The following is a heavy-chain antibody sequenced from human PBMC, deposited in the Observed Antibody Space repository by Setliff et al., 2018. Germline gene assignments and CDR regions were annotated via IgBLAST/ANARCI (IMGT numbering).Heavy chain of an antibody. J-gene: IGHJ4*02. CDR1: GGSISSYY. D-gene: IGHD4-17*01. Sequence: PSETLSLTCTVSGGSISSYYWSWIRQPPGKGLEWVSTISVSGSSTYYADSVKGRFTVSRDNSQNTVFLQMDSLKSAGTAVYYCAKSAVNHGVLGLGYFDSWGQGTLVTAPQ. V-gene: IGHV3-23*01. CDR2: ISVSGSST. CDR3: AKSAVNHGVLGLGYFDS.